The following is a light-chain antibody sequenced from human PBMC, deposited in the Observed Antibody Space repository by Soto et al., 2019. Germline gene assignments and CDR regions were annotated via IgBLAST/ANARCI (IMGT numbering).Light chain of an antibody. V-gene: IGKV3-11*01. CDR2: DAS. Sequence: EIVLTQSPGTLSLSPGERATLSCRASHSVSSSYLAWYQHKPGQAPRLLLYDASNRATGIPARFSGSGSGTDFTLTISSLEPEDFAVYYCQQRGNWPLTFGQGTKVEIK. CDR1: HSVSSSY. CDR3: QQRGNWPLT. J-gene: IGKJ1*01.